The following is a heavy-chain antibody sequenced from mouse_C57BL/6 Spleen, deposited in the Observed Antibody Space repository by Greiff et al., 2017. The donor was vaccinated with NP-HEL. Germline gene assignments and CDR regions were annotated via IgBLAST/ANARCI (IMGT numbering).Heavy chain of an antibody. Sequence: VQLQQSGAELVKPGASVKLSCKASGYTFTSYWMHWVKQRPGQGLEWIGMIHPNSGSTNYNEKFKSKATLTVDKSSSTAYMQLSSLTSEDSAVYYCAREGLRQFAYWGQGTLVTVSA. CDR2: IHPNSGST. D-gene: IGHD2-2*01. V-gene: IGHV1-64*01. CDR1: GYTFTSYW. J-gene: IGHJ3*01. CDR3: AREGLRQFAY.